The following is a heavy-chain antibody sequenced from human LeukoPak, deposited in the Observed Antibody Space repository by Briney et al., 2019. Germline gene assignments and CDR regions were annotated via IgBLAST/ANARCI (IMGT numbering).Heavy chain of an antibody. Sequence: SETLSLTCTVSGGSISSSSYYWSWIRPPPGKGLEWIGYIYYSGSTNYNPSLKSRVTISVDTSKNQFSLKLSSVTAADTAVYYCARGELHFSPYYMDVWGKGTTVTVSS. J-gene: IGHJ6*03. CDR1: GGSISSSSYY. D-gene: IGHD3-3*02. V-gene: IGHV4-61*01. CDR3: ARGELHFSPYYMDV. CDR2: IYYSGST.